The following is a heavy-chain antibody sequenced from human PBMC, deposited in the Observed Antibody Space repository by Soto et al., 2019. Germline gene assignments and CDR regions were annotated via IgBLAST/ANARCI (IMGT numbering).Heavy chain of an antibody. J-gene: IGHJ4*02. CDR1: GGSFSGYY. CDR2: INHSGST. Sequence: SETLSLTCAVYGGSFSGYYWTWIRQPPGTGLEWIGEINHSGSTNYNPSLKSRVTISVDTSKNQFSLKLTSVTAADTAVYYCARDYYDSSGHHYFDYWGQGTLVTVSS. CDR3: ARDYYDSSGHHYFDY. V-gene: IGHV4-34*01. D-gene: IGHD3-22*01.